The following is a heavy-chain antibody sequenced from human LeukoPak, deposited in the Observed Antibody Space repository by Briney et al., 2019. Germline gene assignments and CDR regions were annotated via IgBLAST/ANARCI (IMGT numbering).Heavy chain of an antibody. J-gene: IGHJ5*02. D-gene: IGHD6-19*01. CDR1: GYTFTVYY. CDR2: INPNSGGT. CDR3: ARARPGIAVGAANNWFDP. V-gene: IGHV1-2*02. Sequence: ASVTLSFKASGYTFTVYYMHWGRLPPGQGLELMGLINPNSGGTNYAQKFQGRVTMTRGTSISTAYMELSRLRSDDTAVYYCARARPGIAVGAANNWFDPWREGTLVTVSS.